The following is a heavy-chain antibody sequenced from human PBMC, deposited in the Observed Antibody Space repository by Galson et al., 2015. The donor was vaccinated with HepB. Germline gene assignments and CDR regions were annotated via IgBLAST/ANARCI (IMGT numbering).Heavy chain of an antibody. CDR2: ITTYSRYT. V-gene: IGHV1-18*01. D-gene: IGHD2-15*01. CDR1: GYTFSSYS. J-gene: IGHJ5*02. Sequence: KVSCKASGYTFSSYSITWVRQAPGQGLEWMGWITTYSRYTDYAQKFQGRVTMTTDTTTSTAYMELRSLRSDDTAVYYCARGALVVVVGATLNNWFDPWGQGTLVTVSS. CDR3: ARGALVVVVGATLNNWFDP.